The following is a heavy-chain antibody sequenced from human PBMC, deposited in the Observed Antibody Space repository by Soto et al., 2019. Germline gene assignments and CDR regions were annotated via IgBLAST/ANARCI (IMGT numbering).Heavy chain of an antibody. CDR3: ASGKGSTAKGES. J-gene: IGHJ4*02. CDR2: IFPNGKT. CDR1: GVSISGSIW. V-gene: IGHV4-4*02. Sequence: QVQLQEWGPGLVKPSGTLSLTCAVSGVSISGSIWWSWVRQPPGKGLEWIGEIFPNGKTNFNPSLKTRVTISLDKSRNQFSLNVTSVTVADTGVYFCASGKGSTAKGESWGQGTQVTVSS. D-gene: IGHD2-8*02.